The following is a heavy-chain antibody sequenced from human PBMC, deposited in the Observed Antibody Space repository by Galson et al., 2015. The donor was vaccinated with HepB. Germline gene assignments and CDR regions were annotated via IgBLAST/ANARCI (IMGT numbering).Heavy chain of an antibody. CDR1: GFTFSSYG. D-gene: IGHD3-22*01. CDR2: IWYDGSNK. CDR3: ARHYYDSSGPKEYFDY. J-gene: IGHJ4*02. Sequence: SLRLSCAASGFTFSSYGMHWVRQAPGKGLEWVAVIWYDGSNKYYADSVKGRFTISRDNSKNTLYLQMNSLRAEDTAVYYCARHYYDSSGPKEYFDYWGQGTLVTVSS. V-gene: IGHV3-33*08.